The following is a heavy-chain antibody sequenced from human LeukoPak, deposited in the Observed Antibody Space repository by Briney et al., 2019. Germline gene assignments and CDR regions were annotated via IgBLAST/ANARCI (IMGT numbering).Heavy chain of an antibody. J-gene: IGHJ4*02. CDR2: MFYSGST. D-gene: IGHD6-6*01. CDR1: GGSISSSSYY. Sequence: SETLSLTCTVSGGSISSSSYYWGWIRQPPGKGLEWIGSMFYSGSTYYSPSLKSRVTISVDTSRNRFSLKLRSVTAADTAVYYCTRLGSIAPRIDYWGKGTLVTVSS. CDR3: TRLGSIAPRIDY. V-gene: IGHV4-39*01.